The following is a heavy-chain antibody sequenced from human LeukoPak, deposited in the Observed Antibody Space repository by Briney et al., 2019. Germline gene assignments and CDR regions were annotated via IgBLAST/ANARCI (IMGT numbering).Heavy chain of an antibody. D-gene: IGHD1-26*01. CDR2: IYTSGST. V-gene: IGHV4-61*02. CDR3: ARGSGSTDDY. Sequence: SQTLSLTCTVSGGSITSSYYWSWIRQPTGKGLEWIGRIYTSGSTNYNPSLKGRVTISVDTSKNQFSLKLSSVTAADTAVYYCARGSGSTDDYWGQGTLVTVSS. CDR1: GGSITSSYY. J-gene: IGHJ4*02.